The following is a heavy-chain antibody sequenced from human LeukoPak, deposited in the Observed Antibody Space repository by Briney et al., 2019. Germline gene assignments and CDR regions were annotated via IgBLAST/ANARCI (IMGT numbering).Heavy chain of an antibody. Sequence: GESLKISCKGSGYSFTSYWIGWVRQMPGKGLEWMGIIYLGDSDTRYSPSFQGQVTISADKSIRTAYLQWSSLKASDTAMYYCARHPAGDGYKDAFDIWGQGTMVTVSS. CDR1: GYSFTSYW. V-gene: IGHV5-51*01. D-gene: IGHD5-24*01. J-gene: IGHJ3*02. CDR2: IYLGDSDT. CDR3: ARHPAGDGYKDAFDI.